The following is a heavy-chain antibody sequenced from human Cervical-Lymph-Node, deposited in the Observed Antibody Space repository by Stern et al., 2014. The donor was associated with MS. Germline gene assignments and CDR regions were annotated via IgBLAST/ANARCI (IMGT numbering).Heavy chain of an antibody. Sequence: VQLLESGAEVKKPGSSMNVSCKTSGGTFSSSYAITWMRQAPGQGLEWMGRIIPILGLANYAQKFQGRVTITADTSTSTTYMELSSLTSEDTAVYYCARGVVSNRAAATLHNLFDPWGQGTLVTVSS. CDR3: ARGVVSNRAAATLHNLFDP. J-gene: IGHJ5*02. CDR1: GGTFSSSYA. CDR2: IIPILGLA. D-gene: IGHD2-15*01. V-gene: IGHV1-69*09.